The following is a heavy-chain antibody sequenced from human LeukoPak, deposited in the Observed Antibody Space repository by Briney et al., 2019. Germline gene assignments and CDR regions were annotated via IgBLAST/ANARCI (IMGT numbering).Heavy chain of an antibody. CDR1: GFTFSSYG. CDR2: IWYDGSNK. J-gene: IGHJ4*02. Sequence: PGRSLRLSCAASGFTFSSYGMHWVRQAPGKGLEWVAVIWYDGSNKYYADSVKGRFTISRDNSKNTLYLRMNSLRAEDTAVYYCAKDRGRDGYNYADYWGQGTLVTVSS. V-gene: IGHV3-33*06. D-gene: IGHD5-24*01. CDR3: AKDRGRDGYNYADY.